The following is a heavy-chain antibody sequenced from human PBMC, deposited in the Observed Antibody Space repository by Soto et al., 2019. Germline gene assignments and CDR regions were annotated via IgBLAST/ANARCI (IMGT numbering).Heavy chain of an antibody. CDR1: GGSISSGGYY. CDR3: ARGGYYYENHGQNAYDY. CDR2: IYYGGST. D-gene: IGHD3-22*01. V-gene: IGHV4-31*03. Sequence: SETLSLTCTVSGGSISSGGYYWSWIRQHPGKGLEWIGYIYYGGSTYYNPSLKSRATISGDTSKNQFSLKLSSVTAADTAVYYCARGGYYYENHGQNAYDYWGQRILVTVSS. J-gene: IGHJ4*01.